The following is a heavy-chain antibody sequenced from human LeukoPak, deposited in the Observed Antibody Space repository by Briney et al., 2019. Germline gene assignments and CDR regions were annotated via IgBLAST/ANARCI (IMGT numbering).Heavy chain of an antibody. CDR2: IRYDESKK. V-gene: IGHV3-30*02. CDR1: GFTFSHYG. CDR3: AKSHLPNAYSGTYYCDY. Sequence: PGGSLRLSCAASGFTFSHYGMHWVRQAPGKGLEWVAFIRYDESKKFYGDSVKGRFTISRDNSKNTLYLQMNSLRTEDTAVYYCAKSHLPNAYSGTYYCDYWGQGTLVTVSS. J-gene: IGHJ4*02. D-gene: IGHD1-26*01.